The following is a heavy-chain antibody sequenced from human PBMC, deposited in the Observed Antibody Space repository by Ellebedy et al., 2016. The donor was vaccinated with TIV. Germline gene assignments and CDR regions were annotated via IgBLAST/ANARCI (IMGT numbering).Heavy chain of an antibody. Sequence: KVSXXGSGYSFTSYWIGWVRQMPGKGLEWMGIIYPGDSDTRYSPSFQGQVTISADKSISTAYLQWSSLKASDTAMYYCARHIGYSSSSDYWGQGTLVTVSS. D-gene: IGHD6-6*01. CDR2: IYPGDSDT. J-gene: IGHJ4*02. V-gene: IGHV5-51*01. CDR3: ARHIGYSSSSDY. CDR1: GYSFTSYW.